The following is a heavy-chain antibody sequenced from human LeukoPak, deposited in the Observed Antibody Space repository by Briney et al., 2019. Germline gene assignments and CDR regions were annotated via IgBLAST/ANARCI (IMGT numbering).Heavy chain of an antibody. CDR2: IYTSGST. Sequence: SQTLSLTCTVSGGSISSGSYYWSWIRQPAGKGLEWIGRIYTSGSTNYNPSLKGRVTMSVDTSKNQFSLKLSSVTAADTAVYYCARGRGWYLYEWFDPWGQGTLVTVSS. D-gene: IGHD6-19*01. J-gene: IGHJ5*02. CDR3: ARGRGWYLYEWFDP. CDR1: GGSISSGSYY. V-gene: IGHV4-61*02.